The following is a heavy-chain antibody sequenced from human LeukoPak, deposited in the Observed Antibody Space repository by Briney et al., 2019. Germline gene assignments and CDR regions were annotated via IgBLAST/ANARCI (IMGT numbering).Heavy chain of an antibody. CDR3: ARDNGGTAMAYYSYYYMDV. J-gene: IGHJ6*03. D-gene: IGHD5-18*01. CDR1: GYTFTIYD. Sequence: ASVRVSFTASGYTFTIYDIKWVRQATGQGGERMGWMNPNSGNTGYPQKFQGRVTMTRNTSISTAYMELSSLRSEDTAVYYCARDNGGTAMAYYSYYYMDVWGKGATVTISS. CDR2: MNPNSGNT. V-gene: IGHV1-8*01.